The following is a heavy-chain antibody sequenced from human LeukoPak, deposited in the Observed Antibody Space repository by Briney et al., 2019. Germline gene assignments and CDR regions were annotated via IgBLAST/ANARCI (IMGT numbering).Heavy chain of an antibody. J-gene: IGHJ6*02. CDR2: IGTAGDT. CDR3: ARDSVEYGMDV. CDR1: GFTFSSYA. V-gene: IGHV3-13*01. Sequence: GGSLRLSCAASGFTFSSYAMHWVRQATGKGLEWVSAIGTAGDTYYPGSVKGRFTISRENAKNSLYLQMNSLRAGDTAVYYCARDSVEYGMDVWGQGTTVTVSS. D-gene: IGHD1-26*01.